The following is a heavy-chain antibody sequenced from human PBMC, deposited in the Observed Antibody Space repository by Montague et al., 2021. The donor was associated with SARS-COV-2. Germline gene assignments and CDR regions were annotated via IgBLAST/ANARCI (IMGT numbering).Heavy chain of an antibody. CDR3: ARGRRYSSTWYGAFDP. CDR2: SYYSGST. J-gene: IGHJ5*02. Sequence: TLSLTCTVSRGSISSGGNYWSWIRQHPVKGLEWIGYSYYSGSTYYNPSLKSRVSISVDTSKNQFSLKLSSVTAADTAVYYYARGRRYSSTWYGAFDPWGQGMQVTVSS. D-gene: IGHD6-13*01. CDR1: RGSISSGGNY. V-gene: IGHV4-31*03.